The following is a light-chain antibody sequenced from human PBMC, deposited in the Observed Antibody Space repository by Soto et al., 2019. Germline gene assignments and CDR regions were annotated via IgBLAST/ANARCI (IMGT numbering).Light chain of an antibody. Sequence: EIVLTQSPGTLSLSPGERATLSCRASQSDTSSYLAWYQQKRGQAPRLLIYGASNRATGVPDRFSRSGSGTDFTLTMSRLEPEDFAVYYCQQYGSSRTFGLGTKVEMK. CDR3: QQYGSSRT. CDR2: GAS. J-gene: IGKJ1*01. CDR1: QSDTSSY. V-gene: IGKV3-20*01.